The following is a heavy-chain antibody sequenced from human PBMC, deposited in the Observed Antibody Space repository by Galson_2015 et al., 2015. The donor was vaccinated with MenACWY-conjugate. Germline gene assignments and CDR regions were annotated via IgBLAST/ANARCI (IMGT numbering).Heavy chain of an antibody. CDR2: ISTSSTNI. CDR1: GFTFNNYD. V-gene: IGHV3-21*01. D-gene: IGHD2-2*01. Sequence: SLRLSCAPSGFTFNNYDMNWVRQAPGKGLEWVSSISTSSTNIYYADSVKGRFTISRDNAKNSVYLQMNSLRDEDTAVYFCARVVPSAMIHGFDYWGQGTLVTVS. J-gene: IGHJ4*02. CDR3: ARVVPSAMIHGFDY.